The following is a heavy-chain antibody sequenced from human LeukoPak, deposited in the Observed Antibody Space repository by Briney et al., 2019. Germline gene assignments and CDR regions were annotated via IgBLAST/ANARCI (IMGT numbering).Heavy chain of an antibody. CDR1: GFTFSSYA. D-gene: IGHD5-18*01. CDR2: ISYDGSNK. Sequence: GGSLRLSCAASGFTFSSYAMHWVRQAPGQGLEWVAVISYDGSNKYYADSVKGRFTISRDNSKNTLYLQMNSLRAEDTAVYYCARDSYGADYWGQGALVTVSS. CDR3: ARDSYGADY. V-gene: IGHV3-30-3*01. J-gene: IGHJ4*02.